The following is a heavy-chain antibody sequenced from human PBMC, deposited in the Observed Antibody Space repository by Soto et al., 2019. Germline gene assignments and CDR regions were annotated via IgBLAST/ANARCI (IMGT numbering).Heavy chain of an antibody. J-gene: IGHJ3*01. CDR1: GFTFSDSL. CDR3: ARDIQSVGPRANDAFDV. Sequence: QVQLVQSGAELKKPGASVNISCTASGFTFSDSLLTWVCQVPGKDLEWMGWLNPDTENTRYSETFQGRVTISRNPAASLAYLELSGLENEDTALYFCARDIQSVGPRANDAFDVLGQGTLITVSS. V-gene: IGHV1-3*01. CDR2: LNPDTENT. D-gene: IGHD5-18*01.